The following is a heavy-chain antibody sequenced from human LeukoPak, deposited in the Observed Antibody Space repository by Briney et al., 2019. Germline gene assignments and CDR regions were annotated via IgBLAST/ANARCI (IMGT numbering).Heavy chain of an antibody. D-gene: IGHD3-16*01. CDR1: DSSFSSHG. Sequence: GGSLRLSCAAPDSSFSSHGMHWVRQAPGRGLEWVAGISVNGDTFHIDSVRGRFTISRENAKNSLYLQMNSLRVEDTALYYCARNWGNLYFDLWGRGILVTVSS. CDR3: ARNWGNLYFDL. J-gene: IGHJ2*01. V-gene: IGHV3-13*01. CDR2: ISVNGDT.